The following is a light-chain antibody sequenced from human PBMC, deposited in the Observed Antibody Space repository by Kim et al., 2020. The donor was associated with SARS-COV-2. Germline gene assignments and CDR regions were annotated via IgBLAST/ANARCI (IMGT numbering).Light chain of an antibody. CDR2: DVS. J-gene: IGLJ3*02. Sequence: QSALTQPASVSGSPGQSITISCTGTSSDVGDYNYVSWYQQHPGKAPKLMIYDVSQRPSGVSNRFSGSKSGNTASLTISGLQAEDEAAYYCISYTRDATLVFGGGTQLTVL. CDR3: ISYTRDATLV. V-gene: IGLV2-14*03. CDR1: SSDVGDYNY.